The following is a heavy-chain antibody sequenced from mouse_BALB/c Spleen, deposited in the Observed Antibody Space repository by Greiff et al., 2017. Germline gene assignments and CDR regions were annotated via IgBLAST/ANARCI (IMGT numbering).Heavy chain of an antibody. CDR1: GFSLTSYG. CDR2: IWAGGST. D-gene: IGHD2-12*01. Sequence: VMLVESGPGLVAPSQSLSITCTVSGFSLTSYGVHWVRQPPGKGLEWLGVIWAGGSTNYNSALMSRLSISKDNSKSQVFLKMNSLQTDDTAMYYCARDFGSYFAYWGQGTLVTVSA. J-gene: IGHJ3*01. V-gene: IGHV2-9*02. CDR3: ARDFGSYFAY.